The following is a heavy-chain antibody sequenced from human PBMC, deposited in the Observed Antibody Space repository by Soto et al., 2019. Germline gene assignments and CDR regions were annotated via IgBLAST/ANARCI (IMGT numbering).Heavy chain of an antibody. J-gene: IGHJ6*02. CDR1: GGSISSGGYY. CDR3: ARWCALGDYYYGMDV. CDR2: IYYSGST. V-gene: IGHV4-31*03. D-gene: IGHD2-8*01. Sequence: QVQLQESGPGLVKPSQTLSLTCTVSGGSISSGGYYGSWIRQHPGKGLEWIGYIYYSGSTYYNPSLKHRVTISVDTSKNRFSLKLSSVTAADTAVDYCARWCALGDYYYGMDVWGQGTTVTVSS.